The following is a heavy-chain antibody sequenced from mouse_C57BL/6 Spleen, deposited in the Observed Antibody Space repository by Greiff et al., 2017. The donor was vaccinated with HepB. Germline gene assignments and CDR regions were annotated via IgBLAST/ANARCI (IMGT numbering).Heavy chain of an antibody. J-gene: IGHJ1*03. CDR2: IYPGDGDT. Sequence: VQLQQSGAELVKPGASVKISCKASGYAFSSYWMNWVKQRPGKGLEWIGQIYPGDGDTNYNGKFKGKATLTADKSSSTAYMQLSSLTSEDSAVYFCASDYGSSFPWYFDVWGTGTTVTVSS. CDR1: GYAFSSYW. CDR3: ASDYGSSFPWYFDV. V-gene: IGHV1-80*01. D-gene: IGHD1-1*01.